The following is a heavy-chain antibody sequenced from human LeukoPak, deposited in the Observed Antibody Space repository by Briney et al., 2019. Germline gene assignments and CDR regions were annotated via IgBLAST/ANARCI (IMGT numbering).Heavy chain of an antibody. CDR2: INTNTGNP. CDR3: AGGNEYFDY. CDR1: GYTFTGYY. D-gene: IGHD1-1*01. Sequence: ASVKVSCKASGYTFTGYYMHWVRQAPGQGLEWMGWINTNTGNPTYAQGFTGRFVFSLDTSVSTAYLQISSLKAEDTAVYYCAGGNEYFDYWGQGTLVTVSS. J-gene: IGHJ4*02. V-gene: IGHV7-4-1*02.